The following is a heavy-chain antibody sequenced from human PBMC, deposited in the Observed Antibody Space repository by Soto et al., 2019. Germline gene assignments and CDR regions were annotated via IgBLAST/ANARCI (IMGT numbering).Heavy chain of an antibody. J-gene: IGHJ6*03. CDR3: AKGGVEYYYYYMDF. CDR2: TSARGART. Sequence: EVQLLESGGGLVQPGGSLRLSCAASGFNFGSYATTWVRQAPGKGLEGLSATSARGARTYYADSVRGRFTMSRDNSKNTLYLEMNSLRVEDTAVYYCAKGGVEYYYYYMDFWGKGTTVTVSS. CDR1: GFNFGSYA. V-gene: IGHV3-23*01. D-gene: IGHD3-10*01.